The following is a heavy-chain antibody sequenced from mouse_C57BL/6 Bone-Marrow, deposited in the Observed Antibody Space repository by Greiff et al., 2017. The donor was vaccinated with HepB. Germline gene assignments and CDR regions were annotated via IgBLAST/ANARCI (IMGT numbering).Heavy chain of an antibody. CDR3: ARDDYINPYYFDY. D-gene: IGHD2-5*01. V-gene: IGHV1-75*01. J-gene: IGHJ2*01. CDR2: IFPGSGST. Sequence: VQLQQSGPELVKPGASVKISCKASGYTFTDYYINWVKQRPGQGLEWIGWIFPGSGSTYYNEKFKGKATITVDKSSRTAYMWLSSLTSEDSAVYFCARDDYINPYYFDYWGQGTTLTVSS. CDR1: GYTFTDYY.